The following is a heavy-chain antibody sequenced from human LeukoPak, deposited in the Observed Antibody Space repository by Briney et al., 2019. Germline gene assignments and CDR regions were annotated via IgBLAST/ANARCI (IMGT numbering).Heavy chain of an antibody. CDR3: ARDILTRGSYTAARQF. D-gene: IGHD1-26*01. J-gene: IGHJ4*02. CDR1: GGSISSYH. CDR2: LYYSGST. V-gene: IGHV4-59*12. Sequence: SETLSLTCSVSGGSISSYHWSWIPQPPGKGLEWIGYLYYSGSTNYNPSLKSRVTISVDTSKNQFSLKLSSVTAADTAVYYCARDILTRGSYTAARQFWGQGTLVTVSS.